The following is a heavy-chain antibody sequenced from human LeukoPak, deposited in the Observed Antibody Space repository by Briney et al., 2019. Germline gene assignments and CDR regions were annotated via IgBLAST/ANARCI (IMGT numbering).Heavy chain of an antibody. J-gene: IGHJ5*02. V-gene: IGHV1-69*04. Sequence: ASVKVSCKASGGTFSSYAISWVRQAPGQGLEWMGRIIPILGIANYAQKFQGRVTITADKSTSTAYMELSSLRSEDTAVYYCARDVAPVEMATISWFDPWGQGTLVTVSS. CDR1: GGTFSSYA. CDR2: IIPILGIA. D-gene: IGHD5-24*01. CDR3: ARDVAPVEMATISWFDP.